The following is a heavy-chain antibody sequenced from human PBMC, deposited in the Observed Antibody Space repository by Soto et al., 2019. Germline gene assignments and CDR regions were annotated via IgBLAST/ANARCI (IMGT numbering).Heavy chain of an antibody. D-gene: IGHD3-10*01. Sequence: PGESLKISCKGSGYSLTSYWISWVRQMPGKGLEWMGRIDPSDSYTNYSPSFQGHVTISADKSISTAYLQWSSLKASDTAMYYCARARDYYGSQDVWGQGTTVTVSS. CDR1: GYSLTSYW. CDR2: IDPSDSYT. V-gene: IGHV5-10-1*01. CDR3: ARARDYYGSQDV. J-gene: IGHJ6*02.